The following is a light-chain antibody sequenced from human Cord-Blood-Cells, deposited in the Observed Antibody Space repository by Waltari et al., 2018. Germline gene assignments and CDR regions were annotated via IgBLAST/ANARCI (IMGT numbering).Light chain of an antibody. CDR2: DVS. CDR3: SSYTSSSTWV. V-gene: IGLV2-14*01. CDR1: SSDVGGYNY. J-gene: IGLJ3*02. Sequence: QSALTQPAPVSGSPRQSIPISCTGTSSDVGGYNYVSWYQKHPGTAPKLRIYDVSKRPSGVSNRFSGSKSGNTASLTISGLQAEDEADYYCSSYTSSSTWVFGGGTKLTVL.